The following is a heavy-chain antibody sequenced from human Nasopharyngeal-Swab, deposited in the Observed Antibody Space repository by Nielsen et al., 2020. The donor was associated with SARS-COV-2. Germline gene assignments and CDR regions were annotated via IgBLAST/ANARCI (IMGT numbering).Heavy chain of an antibody. CDR3: ARDRSASWSALDV. CDR1: GDTFTGYY. D-gene: IGHD6-13*01. Sequence: ASVKVSCKASGDTFTGYYIHWVRQAPGQGLEWTGWINPNSGGTNYAQKFQGWVTMTRDTSISTAYMELSRLKSDDTAMYYCARDRSASWSALDVWGKGTTVTVSS. V-gene: IGHV1-2*04. J-gene: IGHJ6*04. CDR2: INPNSGGT.